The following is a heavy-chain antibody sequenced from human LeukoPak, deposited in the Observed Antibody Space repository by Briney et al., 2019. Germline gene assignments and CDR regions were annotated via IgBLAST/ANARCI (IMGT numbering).Heavy chain of an antibody. CDR2: IYHSGST. V-gene: IGHV4-4*02. Sequence: PSETLSLTCAVSGGSISSSNWWSWVRQPPGKGLEWIGEIYHSGSTNYNPSLKSRVTISVDKSKNQFSLKLSSVTAADTAVYYCARSSSYCSSTSCYANWFDPRGQGTLVTVSS. CDR1: GGSISSSNW. CDR3: ARSSSYCSSTSCYANWFDP. J-gene: IGHJ5*02. D-gene: IGHD2-2*01.